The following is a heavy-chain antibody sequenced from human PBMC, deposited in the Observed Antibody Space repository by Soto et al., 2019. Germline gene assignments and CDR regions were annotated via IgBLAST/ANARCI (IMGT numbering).Heavy chain of an antibody. J-gene: IGHJ3*02. Sequence: QVQLQESGPGLVKPSQTLSLTCTFSGGSISTGGYYWSWIRQHPGRGLEWIGYIYHSGMTFSNPSLQGRVAISIDTSENQFSLKLSSVTAADTAVYYCATVRCELHDAFDIWGHGTMVSVSS. D-gene: IGHD4-17*01. V-gene: IGHV4-31*03. CDR2: IYHSGMT. CDR3: ATVRCELHDAFDI. CDR1: GGSISTGGYY.